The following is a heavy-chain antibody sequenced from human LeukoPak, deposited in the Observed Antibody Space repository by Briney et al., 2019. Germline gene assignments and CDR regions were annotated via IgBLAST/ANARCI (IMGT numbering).Heavy chain of an antibody. CDR3: AEDRDYSGGWYQADY. Sequence: PGGSLRLSCAASGFTFSSYAMSWVRQAPGKGLEWVSAISGSGGSTYYADSVKGRFTISRDNSKNTLYLQMNSLRAEDTAVYYCAEDRDYSGGWYQADYWGQGTLVTVSS. J-gene: IGHJ4*02. V-gene: IGHV3-23*01. D-gene: IGHD6-19*01. CDR2: ISGSGGST. CDR1: GFTFSSYA.